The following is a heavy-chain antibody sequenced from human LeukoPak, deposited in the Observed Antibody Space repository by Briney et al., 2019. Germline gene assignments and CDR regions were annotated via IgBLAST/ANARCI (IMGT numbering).Heavy chain of an antibody. CDR3: ARHYDYVWGTNHCFDY. Sequence: SETLSLTCAVSGYSISSGYYWGWIRQPPGKGLEWIGSIYHSGSPYYNPSLTSRVPISVGTSKNQFSLKLSSVTAADTAVYYCARHYDYVWGTNHCFDYWGQGTLVTVSS. CDR1: GYSISSGYY. V-gene: IGHV4-38-2*01. CDR2: IYHSGSP. J-gene: IGHJ4*02. D-gene: IGHD3-16*01.